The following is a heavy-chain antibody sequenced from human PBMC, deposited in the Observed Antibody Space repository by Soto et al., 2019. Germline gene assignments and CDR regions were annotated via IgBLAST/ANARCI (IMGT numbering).Heavy chain of an antibody. CDR3: ARYCSGGSCYSRYGMDV. J-gene: IGHJ6*02. V-gene: IGHV1-69*13. Sequence: SVKVSCKASGGTFSSYAISWVRQAPGQGLEWMGGIIPIFGTANYAQKFQGRVTITADESTSTAYMELSSLRSEDTAVYYCARYCSGGSCYSRYGMDVWGQGTTVTLSS. CDR1: GGTFSSYA. D-gene: IGHD2-15*01. CDR2: IIPIFGTA.